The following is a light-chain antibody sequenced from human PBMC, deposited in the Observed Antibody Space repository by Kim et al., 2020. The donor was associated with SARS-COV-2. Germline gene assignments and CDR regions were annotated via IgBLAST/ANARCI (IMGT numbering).Light chain of an antibody. CDR2: AAS. Sequence: DIQMTQSPSSLSASVGDRVTITCRSSQTINTYLNWFQHKPGRAPTLLIYAASSLQSGVPSRFSGRGSGTDFTLTITSLQLEDFATYYCQQSLSSPPTFGQGTNLEI. CDR3: QQSLSSPPT. J-gene: IGKJ2*01. V-gene: IGKV1-39*01. CDR1: QTINTY.